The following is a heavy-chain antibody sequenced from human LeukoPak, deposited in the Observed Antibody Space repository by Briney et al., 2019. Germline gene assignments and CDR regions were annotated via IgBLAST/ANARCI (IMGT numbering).Heavy chain of an antibody. CDR2: IYYSGST. CDR3: ARDVVRGVTPSHYYYYGMGV. V-gene: IGHV4-30-4*01. Sequence: PSQTLSLTCTVSGGSISSGDYYWSWIRQPPGKGLEWIGYIYYSGSTYYNPSLKSRVTISVDTSKNQLSLKLSSVTAADTAVYYCARDVVRGVTPSHYYYYGMGVWGKGTTVTVSS. J-gene: IGHJ6*04. CDR1: GGSISSGDYY. D-gene: IGHD3-10*01.